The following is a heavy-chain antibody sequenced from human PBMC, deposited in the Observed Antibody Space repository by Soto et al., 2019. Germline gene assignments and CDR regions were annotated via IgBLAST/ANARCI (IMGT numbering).Heavy chain of an antibody. Sequence: SETMSLTSTVSGFNIITSGYFWGWIRQPPGKGLEWIGTIYYSGSTYYNPSLKSRVTISVDTSKNQFSLKLSSLSAADTAVYYCATSSWFDPWGKGSLVSAS. J-gene: IGHJ5*02. CDR1: GFNIITSGYF. D-gene: IGHD2-2*01. V-gene: IGHV4-39*01. CDR3: ATSSWFDP. CDR2: IYYSGST.